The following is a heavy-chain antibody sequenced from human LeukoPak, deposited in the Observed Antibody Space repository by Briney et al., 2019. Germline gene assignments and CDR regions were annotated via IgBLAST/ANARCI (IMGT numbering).Heavy chain of an antibody. CDR1: GYTFTGYY. CDR2: INPNSGGT. V-gene: IGHV1-2*02. J-gene: IGHJ4*02. Sequence: ASVKVSCKASGYTFTGYYMHWVRQAPGQGLEWMGWINPNSGGTNYAQKFQGRVTMTTDTSTSTAYMELRSLRSDDTAVYYCARWAGRSSNYYFDYWGQGTLVTVSS. D-gene: IGHD4-11*01. CDR3: ARWAGRSSNYYFDY.